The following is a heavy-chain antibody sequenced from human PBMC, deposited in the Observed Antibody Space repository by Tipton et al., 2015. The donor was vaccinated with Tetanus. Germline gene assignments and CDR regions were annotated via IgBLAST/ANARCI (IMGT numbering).Heavy chain of an antibody. CDR3: AKSPEEDYYYYGMDV. V-gene: IGHV3-23*01. CDR1: GGSISSYY. CDR2: ISGSGGGT. J-gene: IGHJ6*02. Sequence: LSLTCTVSGGSISSYYWSWVRQVPGKGLEWVSTISGSGGGTYYADSVKGRFTISRDNSKNTLYLHMNSLRAEDTAVYYCAKSPEEDYYYYGMDVWGQGTTVTVSS.